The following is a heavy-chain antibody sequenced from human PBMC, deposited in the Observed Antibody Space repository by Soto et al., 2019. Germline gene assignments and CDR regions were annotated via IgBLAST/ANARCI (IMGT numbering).Heavy chain of an antibody. J-gene: IGHJ3*01. CDR3: ARAPRERDAFSL. Sequence: QVQLVQSGAEVKKPGSSVKVSCKASGGNFNNYAISWVRQAAAQGLQWMGGIIPIIDTTHYAQKLQGRVTISADRGRTTVYMELTGLTSDESATYFCARAPRERDAFSLWGQEIVVTVSS. CDR1: GGNFNNYA. CDR2: IIPIIDTT. V-gene: IGHV1-69*06. D-gene: IGHD1-1*01.